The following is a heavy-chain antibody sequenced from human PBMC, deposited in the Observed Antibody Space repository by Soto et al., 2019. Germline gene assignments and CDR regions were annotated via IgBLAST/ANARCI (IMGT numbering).Heavy chain of an antibody. V-gene: IGHV4-31*03. CDR1: GVSVSTGGYF. CDR3: ARDSSGPGYSYGKFDY. J-gene: IGHJ4*02. Sequence: PSEALSLTCTVYGVSVSTGGYFWTWIRQHPGKGLEWIGNIYYSGMTYYNPSLRGRVSISLDPSESQFSLKLNSVTAADTAVYYCARDSSGPGYSYGKFDYWGQGALVTVSS. D-gene: IGHD5-18*01. CDR2: IYYSGMT.